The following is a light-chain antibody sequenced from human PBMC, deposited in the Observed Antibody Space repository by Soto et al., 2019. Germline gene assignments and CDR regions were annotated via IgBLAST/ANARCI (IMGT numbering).Light chain of an antibody. J-gene: IGKJ1*01. CDR2: DAS. CDR1: QSISNY. V-gene: IGKV1-39*01. CDR3: HQTAGALTWT. Sequence: DIQMTQSPSSLSASVGDRVTITCRASQSISNYLNWYHQKPGKAPKVLIYDASTLQSGVPPRFSGSGSGTDFALTISSLQPEDFATYYCHQTAGALTWTFGQGTRVEAK.